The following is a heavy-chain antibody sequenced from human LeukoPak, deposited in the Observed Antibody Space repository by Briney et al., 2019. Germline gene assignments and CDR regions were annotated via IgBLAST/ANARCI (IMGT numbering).Heavy chain of an antibody. CDR3: ARDNSGFDY. CDR2: IRHDGSAR. D-gene: IGHD6-19*01. V-gene: IGHV3-7*01. Sequence: GGSLRLSCVASGFTFNNYWMTWVRQAPGKGLEWVANIRHDGSARYYGDSVKGRFTIPRDDAKNSLFLQMNSLRADDTALYYCARDNSGFDYWGQGTLVTVSS. CDR1: GFTFNNYW. J-gene: IGHJ4*02.